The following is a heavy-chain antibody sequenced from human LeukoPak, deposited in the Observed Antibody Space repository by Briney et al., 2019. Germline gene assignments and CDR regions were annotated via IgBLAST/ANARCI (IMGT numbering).Heavy chain of an antibody. CDR2: IYYSGSI. J-gene: IGHJ4*02. CDR3: ARSSSGSPMHY. Sequence: SETLSLTCTVSGGSISSYYWSWIRQPPGKGLEWIGHIYYSGSINYNPSLKSRVTISVDTSKNQFSLKLSSVTATDTAMYYCARSSSGSPMHYWGQGTLVTVSS. CDR1: GGSISSYY. V-gene: IGHV4-59*01. D-gene: IGHD1-26*01.